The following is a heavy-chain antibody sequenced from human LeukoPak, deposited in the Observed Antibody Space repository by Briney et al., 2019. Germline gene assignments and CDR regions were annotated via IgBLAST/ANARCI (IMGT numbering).Heavy chain of an antibody. Sequence: ASVKVSCKSTGYTFTTYGITWVRQAPGQGLEWMGWISTDNGDTNYAQKLQGRVTMTTDTSTSTAYMELRSLRSDDTAVYYCAREGSPTFITLDYWGQGTLVTVSS. CDR2: ISTDNGDT. D-gene: IGHD1-14*01. J-gene: IGHJ4*02. V-gene: IGHV1-18*01. CDR3: AREGSPTFITLDY. CDR1: GYTFTTYG.